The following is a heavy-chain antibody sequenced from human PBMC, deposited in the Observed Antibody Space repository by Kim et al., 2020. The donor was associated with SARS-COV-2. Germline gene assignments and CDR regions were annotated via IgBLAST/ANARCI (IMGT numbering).Heavy chain of an antibody. CDR3: TRDHGLSVGARVDV. V-gene: IGHV3-49*04. D-gene: IGHD1-26*01. Sequence: GGSLRLSCTASGFTFGDYAMSWVRQAPGKGLEWVGFIRSKAYGGTTEYAASVKGRFTISRDDSKSIAYLQMNSLKTEDTAVYYCTRDHGLSVGARVDVWGQGTTVTVSS. J-gene: IGHJ6*02. CDR2: IRSKAYGGTT. CDR1: GFTFGDYA.